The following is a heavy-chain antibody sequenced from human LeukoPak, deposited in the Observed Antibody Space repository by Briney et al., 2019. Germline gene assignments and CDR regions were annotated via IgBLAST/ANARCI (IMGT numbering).Heavy chain of an antibody. CDR3: ARADYYDSSGYYSGDYFDY. J-gene: IGHJ4*02. D-gene: IGHD3-22*01. CDR2: MNPNSGNT. Sequence: SSVKVSCKASGYTFTSYDINWVRQATGQGVDGMGWMNPNSGNTGYAQKFQGRVPITRNTSISTAYMELSSLRSEDTAVYYCARADYYDSSGYYSGDYFDYWGQGTLVTVSS. V-gene: IGHV1-8*03. CDR1: GYTFTSYD.